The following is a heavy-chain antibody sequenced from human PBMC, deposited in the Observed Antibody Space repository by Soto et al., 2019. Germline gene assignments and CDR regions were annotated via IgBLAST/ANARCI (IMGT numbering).Heavy chain of an antibody. D-gene: IGHD3-3*01. Sequence: PGGSLRLSCAASGFIFANFDMNWIRQAPGKGLEWVSYISPGESTTDYADSVEGRFTISRDNAQNSLYLQMNSLRAEDTAVYYCSRIRMLGGIDYDYCMDVWGQGTTVTVSS. CDR2: ISPGESTT. J-gene: IGHJ6*02. CDR1: GFIFANFD. CDR3: SRIRMLGGIDYDYCMDV. V-gene: IGHV3-48*03.